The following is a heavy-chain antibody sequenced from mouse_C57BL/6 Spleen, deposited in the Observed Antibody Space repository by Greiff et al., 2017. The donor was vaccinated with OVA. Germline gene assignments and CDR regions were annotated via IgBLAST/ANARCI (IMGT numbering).Heavy chain of an antibody. CDR3: ARSGGGGLMDY. CDR2: IDPSDSYT. Sequence: QVQLQQPGAELVMPGASVKLSCKASGYTFTSYWMHWVKQRPGQGLEWIGEIDPSDSYTNYNQKFKGKSTLTVDKSSSTAYMQLSSLTSEDSAVYYWARSGGGGLMDYWGQGTSVTVSS. J-gene: IGHJ4*01. V-gene: IGHV1-69*01. D-gene: IGHD3-1*01. CDR1: GYTFTSYW.